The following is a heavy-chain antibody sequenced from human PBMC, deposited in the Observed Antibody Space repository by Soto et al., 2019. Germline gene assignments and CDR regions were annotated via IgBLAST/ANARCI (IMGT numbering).Heavy chain of an antibody. Sequence: EVQLVESGGGLVQPGGSLRLSCAASGFTFSSYAMHWVRQAPGKGLEYVSVISSNGGSTYYANSVKGRFTISRDNSKNTLYLQMGSLRAEDRAVYYCARGSNGYHLDYWGQGTLVTVSS. D-gene: IGHD5-12*01. CDR2: ISSNGGST. CDR1: GFTFSSYA. CDR3: ARGSNGYHLDY. V-gene: IGHV3-64*01. J-gene: IGHJ4*02.